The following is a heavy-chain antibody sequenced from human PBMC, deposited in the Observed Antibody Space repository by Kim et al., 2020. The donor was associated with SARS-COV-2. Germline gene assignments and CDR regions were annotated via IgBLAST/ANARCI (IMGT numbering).Heavy chain of an antibody. V-gene: IGHV4-31*02. D-gene: IGHD3-16*02. J-gene: IGHJ4*02. CDR3: ARAHSGSLGDYIWGSYRIDY. Sequence: RVTISVDTSKNQFSLKLSSVTAADTAVYYCARAHSGSLGDYIWGSYRIDYWGQGTLVTVSS.